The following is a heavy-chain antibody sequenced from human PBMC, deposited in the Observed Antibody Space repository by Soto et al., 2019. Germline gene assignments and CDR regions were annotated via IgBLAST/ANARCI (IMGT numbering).Heavy chain of an antibody. V-gene: IGHV1-18*01. CDR1: GYTLTELS. D-gene: IGHD6-19*01. CDR2: ISPKSGNT. CDR3: VRTSGWYYFDF. J-gene: IGHJ4*02. Sequence: ASVKVSCTVSGYTLTELSMHWVRQAPGKGLEWMGWISPKSGNTNYAQNLQGRVTMTTDTSTTTAYMELRSLRSDDTAVYYCVRTSGWYYFDFWGQGTLVTVSS.